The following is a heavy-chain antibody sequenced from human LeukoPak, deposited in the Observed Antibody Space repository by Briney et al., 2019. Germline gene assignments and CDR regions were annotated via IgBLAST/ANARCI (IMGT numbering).Heavy chain of an antibody. CDR3: ARGEGNGYNYDAGAFDI. Sequence: SETLSLTCTVSGGSISSYYWSWIRQPPGKGLEWIGYIYYSGSTNYNPSHKSRVTISVDTSKNQFSLKLSSVTAADTAVYYCARGEGNGYNYDAGAFDIWGQGTMVTVSS. CDR1: GGSISSYY. CDR2: IYYSGST. J-gene: IGHJ3*02. V-gene: IGHV4-59*01. D-gene: IGHD5-24*01.